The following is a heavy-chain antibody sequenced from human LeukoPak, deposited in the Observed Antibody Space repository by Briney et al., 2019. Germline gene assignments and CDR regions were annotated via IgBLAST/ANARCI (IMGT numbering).Heavy chain of an antibody. Sequence: GRSLRLSCAASGFTFSSYGMHWVRQALGKGLEWVAVIWYDGSNKYYGDSVKGRFTISRDNSKKTLYLQMNSLRVEDTAVYYCARGDGYNDAEYLQHWGQGTLVSVSS. CDR2: IWYDGSNK. J-gene: IGHJ1*01. CDR1: GFTFSSYG. V-gene: IGHV3-33*01. D-gene: IGHD5-24*01. CDR3: ARGDGYNDAEYLQH.